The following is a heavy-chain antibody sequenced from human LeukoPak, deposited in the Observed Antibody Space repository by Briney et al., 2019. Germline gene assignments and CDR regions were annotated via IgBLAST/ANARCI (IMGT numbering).Heavy chain of an antibody. CDR2: IYYSGST. CDR3: ARDPGYSYGPTYFDY. J-gene: IGHJ4*02. V-gene: IGHV4-59*01. D-gene: IGHD5-18*01. CDR1: GGSISSYY. Sequence: SETLSLTCTVSGGSISSYYWSWIRQPPGKGLEWIGYIYYSGSTNYNPSLKSRVTISVDTSKNQFSLKLSSVTAADTAVYYCARDPGYSYGPTYFDYWGQGTLVTVSS.